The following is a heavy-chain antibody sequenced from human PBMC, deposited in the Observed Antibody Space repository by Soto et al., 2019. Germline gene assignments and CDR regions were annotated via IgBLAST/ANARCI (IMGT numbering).Heavy chain of an antibody. CDR2: IWYDGSNK. CDR1: GFSIRPFG. V-gene: IGHV3-33*01. CDR3: ARDRYSNHWLQEIDL. D-gene: IGHD5-12*01. Sequence: GRSLRLSCAASGFSIRPFGMHWVRQAPGQEPEWVSYIWYDGSNKYYVDSVKGRFTISRDNAKNTLYLQMNSLRAEDTAVYFCARDRYSNHWLQEIDLWGQGT. J-gene: IGHJ5*02.